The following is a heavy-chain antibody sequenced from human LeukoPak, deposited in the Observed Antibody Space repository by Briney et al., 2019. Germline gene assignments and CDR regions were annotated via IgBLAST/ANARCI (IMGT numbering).Heavy chain of an antibody. D-gene: IGHD2-2*01. CDR3: ARGQYCSSTSCSFDY. J-gene: IGHJ4*02. V-gene: IGHV1-2*02. CDR2: IKPNSGGT. Sequence: GASVKVSCKASGYTFTGYYMHWVRQAPGQGLEWVGWIKPNSGGTNYARKLQGRVTMTRDTSISTAYMELSRLRSDDTAVYYCARGQYCSSTSCSFDYWGQGTLVTVSS. CDR1: GYTFTGYY.